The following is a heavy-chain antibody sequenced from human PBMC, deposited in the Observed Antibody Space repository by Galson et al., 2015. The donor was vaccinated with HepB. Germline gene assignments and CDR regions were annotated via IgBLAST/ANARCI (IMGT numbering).Heavy chain of an antibody. V-gene: IGHV3-15*01. CDR2: IKGKTDGGTT. CDR3: TTDIPPSGFEAYYYGMDV. J-gene: IGHJ6*02. Sequence: VRQAPGKGLEWVGRIKGKTDGGTTDYAAPVKGRFTISRDDSKNTLYLQMNSLKTEDTAVYYCTTDIPPSGFEAYYYGMDVWGQGTTVTVSS. D-gene: IGHD3-10*01.